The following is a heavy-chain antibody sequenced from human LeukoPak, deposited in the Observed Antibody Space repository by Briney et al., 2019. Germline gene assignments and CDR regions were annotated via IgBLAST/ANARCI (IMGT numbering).Heavy chain of an antibody. J-gene: IGHJ6*03. CDR3: AVMGCSSTSCSYYYYYMDV. CDR2: INHSGST. V-gene: IGHV4-34*01. D-gene: IGHD2-2*01. CDR1: GGSFSGYY. Sequence: PSETLSLTCAVYGGSFSGYYWSWIRQPPGKGLEWIGEINHSGSTNYNPSFKSRVTISVDTSKNQFSLKLSSVTAADTAVYYCAVMGCSSTSCSYYYYYMDVWGKGTTVTVSS.